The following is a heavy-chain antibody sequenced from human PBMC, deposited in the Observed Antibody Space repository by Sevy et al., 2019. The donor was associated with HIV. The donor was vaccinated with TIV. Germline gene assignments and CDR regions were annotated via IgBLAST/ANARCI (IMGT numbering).Heavy chain of an antibody. CDR3: ARSGVYYGSGTTDGFDP. J-gene: IGHJ5*02. CDR1: GFTFSSYT. CDR2: ISCSSSYI. Sequence: GGSLRLSCAASGFTFSSYTMNWVRQAPGKGLEWVSSISCSSSYIYYADSVKGRFTISRDNAKNSLYLQMNSLRAEDTAGYYCARSGVYYGSGTTDGFDPWGQGTLVTVSS. D-gene: IGHD3-10*01. V-gene: IGHV3-21*01.